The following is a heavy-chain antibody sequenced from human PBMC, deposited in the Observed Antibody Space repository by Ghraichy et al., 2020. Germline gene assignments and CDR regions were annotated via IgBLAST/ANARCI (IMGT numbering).Heavy chain of an antibody. CDR1: GYSISSTNW. CDR2: IYYSGST. CDR3: ARTFGPGSYYKRAFDI. D-gene: IGHD3-10*01. J-gene: IGHJ3*02. Sequence: SETLSLTCDVSGYSISSTNWWGWIRQPPGKGLEWVGYIYYSGSTYYNPSLKSRVTMSVDTSKNQFSLKLSSVSAADTAEYYCARTFGPGSYYKRAFDIWGQGTMVTVSS. V-gene: IGHV4-28*01.